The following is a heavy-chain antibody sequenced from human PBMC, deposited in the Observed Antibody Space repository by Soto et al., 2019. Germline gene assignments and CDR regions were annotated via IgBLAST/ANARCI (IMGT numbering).Heavy chain of an antibody. V-gene: IGHV3-30-3*01. CDR3: ARDDEGGSDCDLGY. CDR1: GFTFSSYV. J-gene: IGHJ4*02. Sequence: QVQLVESGGGVVQPGRSLRLSCAASGFTFSSYVMHWVHQTPGRGLEWVAFISHDGNNKYYADSVKGRFTISRDNSENTLYLQMDSLRAEDTAVYYCARDDEGGSDCDLGYWGQGTLVTVSS. D-gene: IGHD1-26*01. CDR2: ISHDGNNK.